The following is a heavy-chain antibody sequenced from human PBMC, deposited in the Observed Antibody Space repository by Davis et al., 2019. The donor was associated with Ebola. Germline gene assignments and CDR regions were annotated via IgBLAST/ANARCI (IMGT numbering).Heavy chain of an antibody. CDR2: ISYDGSNK. J-gene: IGHJ4*02. V-gene: IGHV3-30-3*01. CDR1: GFTFSSYA. CDR3: AKSDYGDYPSVYDY. D-gene: IGHD4-17*01. Sequence: GGSLRLSCAASGFTFSSYAMHWVRQAPGKGLEWVAVISYDGSNKYYADSVKGRFTISRDNSKNTLYLQMNSLRAADAAVYYCAKSDYGDYPSVYDYWGQGTLVTVSS.